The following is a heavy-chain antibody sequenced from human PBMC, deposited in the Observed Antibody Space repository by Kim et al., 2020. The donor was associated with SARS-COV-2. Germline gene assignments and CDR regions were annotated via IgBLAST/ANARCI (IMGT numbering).Heavy chain of an antibody. CDR2: IDPSDSYI. V-gene: IGHV5-10-1*01. Sequence: GESLKISCKSSGYSFMSYWIIWVRLMPGKGLEWMGRIDPSDSYIKYSPSFQGHVTISADKSIKTAYLQWGSLKASDTAIYYCARGYCSGGSCPIDYWGQGNLVTVSS. D-gene: IGHD2-15*01. CDR1: GYSFMSYW. J-gene: IGHJ4*02. CDR3: ARGYCSGGSCPIDY.